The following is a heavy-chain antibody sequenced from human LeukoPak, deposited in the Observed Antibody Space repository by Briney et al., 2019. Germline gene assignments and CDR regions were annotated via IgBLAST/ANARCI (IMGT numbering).Heavy chain of an antibody. J-gene: IGHJ5*02. CDR2: IYTSGST. V-gene: IGHV4-61*02. CDR3: ARDHVEDGDYHNWFDP. CDR1: GGSISSGSYY. D-gene: IGHD4-17*01. Sequence: SQTLSLTCTVSGGSISSGSYYWSWIRQPAGKGLEWIGRIYTSGSTYYNPSLKSRVTISVDTSKNQFSLKLSSVTAADTAVYYCARDHVEDGDYHNWFDPWGQGTLVTVSS.